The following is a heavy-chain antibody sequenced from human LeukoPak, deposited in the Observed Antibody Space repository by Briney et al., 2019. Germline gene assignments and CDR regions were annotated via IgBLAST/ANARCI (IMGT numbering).Heavy chain of an antibody. CDR1: GFTFSTYG. Sequence: GGSLRLSCAASGFTFSTYGMHWVRQAPGKGLEWVAFIRYDGSDKYYPDSVKGRFTISRDNSKNSLYLQLNSLRAEDTAVYYCARDNYDSSGPYYFDYWGQGTLVTVSS. J-gene: IGHJ4*02. V-gene: IGHV3-30*02. CDR2: IRYDGSDK. D-gene: IGHD3-22*01. CDR3: ARDNYDSSGPYYFDY.